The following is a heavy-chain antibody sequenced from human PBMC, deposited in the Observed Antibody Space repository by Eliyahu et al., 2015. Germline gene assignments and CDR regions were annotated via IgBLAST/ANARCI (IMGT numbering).Heavy chain of an antibody. D-gene: IGHD1-26*01. CDR2: INXVGST. Sequence: QVQLQQWGAGLLKASETLSLTCAVYGGSFSGYYWTWIRQSPGKGLEWIGEINXVGSTIYNPSLKSRVSTSVDTSKNQFSLNLDSVTAADTAVYYCARGPRERNFDLWGRGTLVTVSS. V-gene: IGHV4-34*01. CDR1: GGSFSGYY. CDR3: ARGPRERNFDL. J-gene: IGHJ2*01.